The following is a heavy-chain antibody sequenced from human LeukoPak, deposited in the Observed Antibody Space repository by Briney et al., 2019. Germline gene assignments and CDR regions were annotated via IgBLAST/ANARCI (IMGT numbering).Heavy chain of an antibody. V-gene: IGHV4-61*01. Sequence: APETLSLTCTVSGGSVSSGSYYWSWIRQPPGKGLEWIGYIYYSGSTNYNPSLKSRVTISVDTSKNQFSLKLSSVTAADTAVYYCARDRDYYDSSGYWVGAFDIWGQGTMVTVSS. J-gene: IGHJ3*02. CDR1: GGSVSSGSYY. CDR3: ARDRDYYDSSGYWVGAFDI. CDR2: IYYSGST. D-gene: IGHD3-22*01.